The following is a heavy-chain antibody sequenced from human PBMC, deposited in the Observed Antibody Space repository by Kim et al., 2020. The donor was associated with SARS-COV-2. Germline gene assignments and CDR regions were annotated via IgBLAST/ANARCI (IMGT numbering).Heavy chain of an antibody. Sequence: YAASVKGRFTTSKDDSKSIAYMQMNSLKTEDTAVYYCTRTRIEAAGRFDYWAQGTLVTVSS. D-gene: IGHD6-13*01. V-gene: IGHV3-49*02. J-gene: IGHJ4*02. CDR3: TRTRIEAAGRFDY.